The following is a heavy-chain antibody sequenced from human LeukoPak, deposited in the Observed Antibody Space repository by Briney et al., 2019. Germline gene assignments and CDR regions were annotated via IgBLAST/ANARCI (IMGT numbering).Heavy chain of an antibody. V-gene: IGHV1-2*06. D-gene: IGHD6-13*01. Sequence: ASVKVSCKASGYTFTGYYMHWVRQAPGQGLEWMGRINPNSGGTNYAQKFQGRVTMTRDTSISTAYMELSRLRSDDTAVYYCARRGFSSSWCSYSYWGQGTLVTVSS. CDR3: ARRGFSSSWCSYSY. J-gene: IGHJ4*02. CDR1: GYTFTGYY. CDR2: INPNSGGT.